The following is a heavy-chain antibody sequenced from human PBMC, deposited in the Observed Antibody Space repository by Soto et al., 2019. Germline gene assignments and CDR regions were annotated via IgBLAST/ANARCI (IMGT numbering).Heavy chain of an antibody. D-gene: IGHD1-26*01. CDR1: GFTFSSYG. CDR3: ARGIVGATNWFDP. J-gene: IGHJ5*02. Sequence: QVQLVESGGGVVQPGRSLRLSCAASGFTFSSYGMHWVRQAPGKGLEWVAVIWYDGSNKYYADSVKGRFTISRDNSKNPLYLQMNSLRAEDTAVYYCARGIVGATNWFDPWGQGTLVTVSS. CDR2: IWYDGSNK. V-gene: IGHV3-33*01.